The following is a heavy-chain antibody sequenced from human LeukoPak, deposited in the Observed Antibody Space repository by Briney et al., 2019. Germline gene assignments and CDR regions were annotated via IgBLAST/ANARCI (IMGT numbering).Heavy chain of an antibody. Sequence: GGSLRLSCAASGFTFDDYAMHWVREAPGKGLEWVSGISWNSGSIGYADSVKGRFTISRDNAKNSLYLQMNSLRAEDTALYYCAKDALDGYDYYYGMDVWGQGTTVTVSS. CDR1: GFTFDDYA. D-gene: IGHD5-24*01. CDR2: ISWNSGSI. CDR3: AKDALDGYDYYYGMDV. V-gene: IGHV3-9*01. J-gene: IGHJ6*02.